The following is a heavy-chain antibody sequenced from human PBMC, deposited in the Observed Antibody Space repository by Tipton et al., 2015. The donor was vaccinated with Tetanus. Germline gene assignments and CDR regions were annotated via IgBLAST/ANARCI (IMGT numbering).Heavy chain of an antibody. V-gene: IGHV5-51*01. CDR1: GYIFNNYW. CDR2: IYPGDSDT. J-gene: IGHJ4*02. D-gene: IGHD2-8*01. Sequence: VQLVQSGGEVKKPGESLKISCKGSGYIFNNYWIGWVRQKPGKSLEWMGIIYPGDSDTRYSPSFHAQVAISVDKSINTAYLQWSSLKASDTSMFYCARAHCTDGVCNFDFWGQGALVTVAS. CDR3: ARAHCTDGVCNFDF.